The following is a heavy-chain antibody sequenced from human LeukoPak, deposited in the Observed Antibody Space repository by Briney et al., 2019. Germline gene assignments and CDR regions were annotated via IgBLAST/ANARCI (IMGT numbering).Heavy chain of an antibody. CDR2: IWYDGSNK. CDR3: ARGLITGTSQYYYYMDV. Sequence: GRSLRLSCAASGFTFSSYGMHWVRQAPGKGLEWVAVIWYDGSNKYHADSVKGRFTISRDNSKNTLYLQMNSLRAEDTAVYYCARGLITGTSQYYYYMDVWSKGTTVSVSS. J-gene: IGHJ6*03. V-gene: IGHV3-33*01. CDR1: GFTFSSYG. D-gene: IGHD1-7*01.